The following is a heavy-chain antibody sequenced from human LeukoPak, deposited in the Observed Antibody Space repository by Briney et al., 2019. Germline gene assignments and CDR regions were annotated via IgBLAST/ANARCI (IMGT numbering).Heavy chain of an antibody. CDR1: GYTFTSYY. D-gene: IGHD3-9*01. J-gene: IGHJ4*02. CDR2: INPSGGST. Sequence: GASVKVSCKASGYTFTSYYMHWVRQAPGQGLEWMGIINPSGGSTSYAQKFQGRVTMTRDTSTSTVYMELSSLRSEDTAVYYCAVPNFDCLLKGPLVYWGQGTLVTVSS. V-gene: IGHV1-46*03. CDR3: AVPNFDCLLKGPLVY.